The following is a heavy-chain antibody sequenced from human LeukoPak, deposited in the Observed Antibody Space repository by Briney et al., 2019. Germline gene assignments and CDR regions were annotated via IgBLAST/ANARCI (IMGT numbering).Heavy chain of an antibody. CDR3: ARVDGEGGYYYGSGSYYLPYYYYYMDV. CDR2: IIPISGTA. Sequence: ASVKVSCKASGGTFSSYAISWVRQAPGQGLEWMGGIIPISGTANYAQKFQGRVTITADKSTSTAYMELSSLRSEDTAVYYCARVDGEGGYYYGSGSYYLPYYYYYMDVWGKGTTVTVSS. V-gene: IGHV1-69*06. D-gene: IGHD3-10*01. J-gene: IGHJ6*03. CDR1: GGTFSSYA.